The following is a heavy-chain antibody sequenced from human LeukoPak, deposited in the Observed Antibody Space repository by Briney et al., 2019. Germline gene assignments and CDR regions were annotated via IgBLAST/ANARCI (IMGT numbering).Heavy chain of an antibody. Sequence: PSQSLSLTCTVSAGSISSSSYYWGWLREPPWNGLEWIGSIYYSGSTYYNPSLKRRVTISVDTSKNQFSLKLSSVSVASTAADYYARVKYYYYSSGDHAFVCWGQGTLVTVSS. D-gene: IGHD3-22*01. J-gene: IGHJ4*01. CDR1: AGSISSSSYY. CDR2: IYYSGST. CDR3: ARVKYYYYSSGDHAFVC. V-gene: IGHV4-39*01.